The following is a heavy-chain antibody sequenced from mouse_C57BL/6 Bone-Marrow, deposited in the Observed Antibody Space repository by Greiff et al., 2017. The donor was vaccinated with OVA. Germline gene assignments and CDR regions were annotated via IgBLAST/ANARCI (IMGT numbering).Heavy chain of an antibody. J-gene: IGHJ2*01. CDR3: ARNGSYYFDY. V-gene: IGHV1-15*01. CDR2: IDPETGGT. Sequence: QVQLKESGAELVRPGASVTLSCKASGYTFTDYEMHWVKQTPVHGLEWIGAIDPETGGTAYKQKFKGKAILTADKSSSTAYMELRSLTSEDAAVYYCARNGSYYFDYWGQGTTLTVSS. CDR1: GYTFTDYE.